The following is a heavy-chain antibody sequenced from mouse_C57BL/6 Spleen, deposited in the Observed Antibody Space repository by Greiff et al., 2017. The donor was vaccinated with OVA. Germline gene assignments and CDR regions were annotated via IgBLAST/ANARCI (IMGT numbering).Heavy chain of an antibody. CDR1: GFTFSDYG. Sequence: EVMLVESGGGLVKPGGSLKLSCAASGFTFSDYGMHWVRQAPEKGLEWVAYISSGSSTIYYADTVKGRFTISRDNAKNTLFLQMTSLRSEDTAMYYCARNDYYGSRLYWYFDVWGTGTTDTVSS. V-gene: IGHV5-17*01. CDR2: ISSGSSTI. CDR3: ARNDYYGSRLYWYFDV. J-gene: IGHJ1*03. D-gene: IGHD1-1*01.